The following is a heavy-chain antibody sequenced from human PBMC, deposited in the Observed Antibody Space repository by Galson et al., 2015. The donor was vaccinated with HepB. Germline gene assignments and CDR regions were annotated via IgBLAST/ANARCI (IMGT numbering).Heavy chain of an antibody. CDR1: EFIFSNYW. D-gene: IGHD4-23*01. J-gene: IGHJ4*02. V-gene: IGHV3-7*01. CDR2: IKQDGSEK. Sequence: SLRLSCAASEFIFSNYWMSRVRQAPGKGLEWVANIKQDGSEKNYVDSVKGRFTISRDNARNSLYLQMNSLRAEDTALYYCARVPSGGQTMDYWGQGTLVTVSS. CDR3: ARVPSGGQTMDY.